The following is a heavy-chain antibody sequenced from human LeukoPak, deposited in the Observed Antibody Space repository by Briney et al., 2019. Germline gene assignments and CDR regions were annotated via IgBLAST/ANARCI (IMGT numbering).Heavy chain of an antibody. CDR1: GFTFSDYY. D-gene: IGHD3-9*01. Sequence: GGSLRLSCAASGFTFSDYYMSWIRQAPGKGLEWVSYISSSSSYTNYADSVKGRFTISRDNAKNSLYLQMNSLRAEDTAVYYCARVPYYDILTGYPYYFDYWGQGTLVTASS. CDR3: ARVPYYDILTGYPYYFDY. CDR2: ISSSSSYT. V-gene: IGHV3-11*05. J-gene: IGHJ4*02.